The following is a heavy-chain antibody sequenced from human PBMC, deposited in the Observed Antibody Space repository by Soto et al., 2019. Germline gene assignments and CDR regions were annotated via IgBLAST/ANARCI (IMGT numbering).Heavy chain of an antibody. Sequence: PSGTLSLTCTVSGGSISSGGYYWSWIRQHPGKGLEWIGYIYYSGSTYYNPSLKSRVTISVDTSKNQFSLKLSSVTAADTAVYYCARDRWALTVTTKEAIRGFDPWGQGTLVTVSS. CDR1: GGSISSGGYY. V-gene: IGHV4-31*03. CDR2: IYYSGST. J-gene: IGHJ5*02. D-gene: IGHD4-17*01. CDR3: ARDRWALTVTTKEAIRGFDP.